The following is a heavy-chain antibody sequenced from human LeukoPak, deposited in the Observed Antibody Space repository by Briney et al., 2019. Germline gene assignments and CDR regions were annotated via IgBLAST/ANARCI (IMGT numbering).Heavy chain of an antibody. D-gene: IGHD3-22*01. J-gene: IGHJ4*02. CDR2: INSDGSNT. V-gene: IGHV3-74*01. CDR3: ARRGSYSGSSGFKY. CDR1: GFTFSSYW. Sequence: GGSLRLSCAASGFTFSSYWMHWVRQAPGKGLVWVSRINSDGSNTNYADSVKGRFSISRDNAKNTLFLQMNSLRVEDTAVYYCARRGSYSGSSGFKYWGQGTLVTVSS.